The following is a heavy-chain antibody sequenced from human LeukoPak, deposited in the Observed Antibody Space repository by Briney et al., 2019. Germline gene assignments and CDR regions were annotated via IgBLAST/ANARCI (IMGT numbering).Heavy chain of an antibody. J-gene: IGHJ4*02. CDR2: IIPILGIA. Sequence: VASVKVSCKASGGTFSSYAISWVRQAPGQGLEWMGRIIPILGIANYAQKFQGRVTITADKSTSTAYMELSSLRSEDTAVYYCARANGIVVVSVWGQGTLVTVSS. CDR3: ARANGIVVVSV. CDR1: GGTFSSYA. D-gene: IGHD3-22*01. V-gene: IGHV1-69*04.